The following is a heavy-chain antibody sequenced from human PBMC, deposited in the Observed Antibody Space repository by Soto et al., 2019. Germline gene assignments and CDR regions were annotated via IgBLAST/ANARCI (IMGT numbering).Heavy chain of an antibody. Sequence: GESLTISCKGSGYSFTSYWISWVRQMPGKGLEWMGRIDPSDSYTNYSPSFQGHVTISADKSISTAYLQWSSLKASDTAMYYCANRRIWFGESTTRYYYGMDVWGQGTTVTASS. CDR1: GYSFTSYW. CDR2: IDPSDSYT. CDR3: ANRRIWFGESTTRYYYGMDV. V-gene: IGHV5-10-1*01. J-gene: IGHJ6*02. D-gene: IGHD3-10*01.